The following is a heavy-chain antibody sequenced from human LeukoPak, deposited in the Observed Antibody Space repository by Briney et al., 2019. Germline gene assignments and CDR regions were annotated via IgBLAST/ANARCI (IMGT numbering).Heavy chain of an antibody. Sequence: GGSLRLSCAASGFTFSTYWMSWVRQAPGKGLEWVANIKQDGSEKFYVDSVKGRFTIARDNAKNSLYLQMNSLRAEDTAVYYCARDYNFGGYRWQLDYWGQGTLVTVSS. J-gene: IGHJ4*02. CDR3: ARDYNFGGYRWQLDY. V-gene: IGHV3-7*01. CDR1: GFTFSTYW. D-gene: IGHD5-24*01. CDR2: IKQDGSEK.